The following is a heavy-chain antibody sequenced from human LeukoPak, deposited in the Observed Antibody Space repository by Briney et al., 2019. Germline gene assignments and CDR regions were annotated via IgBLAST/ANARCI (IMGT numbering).Heavy chain of an antibody. V-gene: IGHV1-2*04. CDR2: INPNSGGT. CDR3: ARGGTIVVVPAANPWFDP. CDR1: GYTFTGYY. D-gene: IGHD2-2*01. Sequence: ASVKVSCKASGYTFTGYYMHWVRQAPGQGLEWMGWINPNSGGTNYAQKFQGWATMTRDTSISTAYMELSRLRSDDTAVYYCARGGTIVVVPAANPWFDPWGQGTLVTVSS. J-gene: IGHJ5*02.